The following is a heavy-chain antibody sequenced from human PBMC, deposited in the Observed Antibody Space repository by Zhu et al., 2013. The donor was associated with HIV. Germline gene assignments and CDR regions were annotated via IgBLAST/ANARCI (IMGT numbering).Heavy chain of an antibody. CDR2: VFHSGSA. V-gene: IGHV4-38-2*02. CDR3: ARAPVGGDYRGFFDP. Sequence: QVQLQESGPRLVKPSETLSLICTVSGYSISSDYYWGWIRQPPGKGLEWIGSVFHSGSAYYNASLKSRVTILLDTSKNQFSLRLSSVTAEDTAVYHCARAPVGGDYRGFFDPVGPGNPGHRLL. CDR1: GYSISSDYY. J-gene: IGHJ5*02. D-gene: IGHD4-17*01.